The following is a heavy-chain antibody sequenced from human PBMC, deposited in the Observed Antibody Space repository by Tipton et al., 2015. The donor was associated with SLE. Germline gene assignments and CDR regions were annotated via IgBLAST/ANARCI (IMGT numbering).Heavy chain of an antibody. Sequence: LRLSCTVSGGSISSGGYYWSWIRQHPGKGLEWIGYIYYSGSTYYNPSLKSRVTISVDTSKNQSSLKLSSVTAADTAVYYCARGAGGGEYWGQGTLVTVSS. J-gene: IGHJ4*02. D-gene: IGHD2-8*02. CDR2: IYYSGST. CDR1: GGSISSGGYY. V-gene: IGHV4-31*02. CDR3: ARGAGGGEY.